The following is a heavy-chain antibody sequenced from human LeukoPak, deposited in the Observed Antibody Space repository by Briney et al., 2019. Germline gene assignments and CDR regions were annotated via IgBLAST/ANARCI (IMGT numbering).Heavy chain of an antibody. V-gene: IGHV3-23*01. J-gene: IGHJ4*02. Sequence: GGSLRLSCAASGFTFSSYAMSWVRQAPAKGLEWVSAISGSGGSTYYADSVKGRFTISRDNSKNTLYLQMNSLRVEDTAVYYCAKEGTIFGVVAGYYFDYWGQGTLVTVSS. CDR2: ISGSGGST. CDR1: GFTFSSYA. CDR3: AKEGTIFGVVAGYYFDY. D-gene: IGHD3-3*01.